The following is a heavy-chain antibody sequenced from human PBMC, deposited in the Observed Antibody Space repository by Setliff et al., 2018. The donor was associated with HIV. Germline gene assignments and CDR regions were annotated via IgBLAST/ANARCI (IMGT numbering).Heavy chain of an antibody. V-gene: IGHV1-3*01. Sequence: ASVKVSCKASGYTFTSYALHWVRQAPGQRLEWMGWINVGNGNTKYSQKFQVRVTITRDTSASTAYMELSSLRSEDTAVYYCAREQLGFGPPRGMDVWGQGTTVTVSS. CDR3: AREQLGFGPPRGMDV. D-gene: IGHD6-13*01. CDR2: INVGNGNT. CDR1: GYTFTSYA. J-gene: IGHJ6*02.